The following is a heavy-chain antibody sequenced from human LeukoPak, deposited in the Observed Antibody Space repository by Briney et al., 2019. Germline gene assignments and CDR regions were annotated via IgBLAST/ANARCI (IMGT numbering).Heavy chain of an antibody. J-gene: IGHJ4*02. D-gene: IGHD3-10*01. Sequence: GESLKISWECSGYSFTSYWIGGGRQIAGRGVERMGIIYPGDSDTRYSPSSPGQVHISADKSLSTAYLQWRTLKASHTPMYYCASGGWFGELLLWGQGTLVTVSS. CDR2: IYPGDSDT. CDR3: ASGGWFGELLL. V-gene: IGHV5-51*01. CDR1: GYSFTSYW.